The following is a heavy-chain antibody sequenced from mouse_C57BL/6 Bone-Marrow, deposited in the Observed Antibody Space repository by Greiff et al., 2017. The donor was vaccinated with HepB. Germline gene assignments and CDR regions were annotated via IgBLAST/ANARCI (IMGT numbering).Heavy chain of an antibody. V-gene: IGHV1-19*01. Sequence: VQLQQSGPVLVKPGASVKMSCKASGYTFTDYYMNWVKQSHGKSLEWIGVINPYNGGTSYNQKFKGKATLTVDKSSSTAYMELNSLTSEDSAVYYCARRYYSNWRAWFAYWGQGTLVTVSA. CDR3: ARRYYSNWRAWFAY. CDR1: GYTFTDYY. CDR2: INPYNGGT. D-gene: IGHD2-5*01. J-gene: IGHJ3*01.